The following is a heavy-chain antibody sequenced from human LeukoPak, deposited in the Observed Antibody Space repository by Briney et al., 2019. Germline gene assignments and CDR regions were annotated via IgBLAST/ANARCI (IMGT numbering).Heavy chain of an antibody. CDR1: GLTFSKYW. D-gene: IGHD6-19*01. J-gene: IGHJ4*02. Sequence: GGSLRLSCAASGLTFSKYWVLWVRQAPGKGLESVSRFKTGGTVTTYADSMKGRFTVYRDNAANNLFLQMNSVRDEDTAVYYCATKQWLAPPPDSWGQGTPVTVSS. CDR3: ATKQWLAPPPDS. CDR2: FKTGGTVT. V-gene: IGHV3-74*01.